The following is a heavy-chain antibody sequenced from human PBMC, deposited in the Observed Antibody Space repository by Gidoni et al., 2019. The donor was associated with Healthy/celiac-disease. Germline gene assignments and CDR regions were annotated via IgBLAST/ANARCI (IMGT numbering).Heavy chain of an antibody. CDR3: ARPHEWELLSDAFDI. Sequence: QLQLQESGPGLVKPSETLSLTCTVSGGSISRSSYYWGWIRQPPGKGLEWIGSIYYSGSTYYNPSLKSRVTISVDTSKNQFSLKLSSVTAADTAVYYCARPHEWELLSDAFDIWGQGTMVTVSS. J-gene: IGHJ3*02. CDR2: IYYSGST. CDR1: GGSISRSSYY. D-gene: IGHD1-26*01. V-gene: IGHV4-39*01.